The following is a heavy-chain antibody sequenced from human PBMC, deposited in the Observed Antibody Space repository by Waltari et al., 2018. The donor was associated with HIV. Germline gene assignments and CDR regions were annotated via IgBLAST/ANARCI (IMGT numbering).Heavy chain of an antibody. CDR2: LRVDGSQE. Sequence: QVYVVESGGGVVQPGGSLRLSCTASGFNLKTAELHWVRQAPGRGVEWVAGLRVDGSQEYYGDSVKGRCIISRDNSKNAIFLEMTTLRLEDTAKYRCVKDDAPGRDAIFDIWGQGTMVSVS. V-gene: IGHV3-30*02. CDR1: GFNLKTAE. D-gene: IGHD1-26*01. CDR3: VKDDAPGRDAIFDI. J-gene: IGHJ3*01.